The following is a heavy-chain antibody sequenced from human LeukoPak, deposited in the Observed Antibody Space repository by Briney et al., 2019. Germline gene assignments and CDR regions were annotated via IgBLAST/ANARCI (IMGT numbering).Heavy chain of an antibody. CDR2: ISYDGSNK. CDR3: AKRYCSGGSCSPIDY. D-gene: IGHD2-15*01. CDR1: GFTFSSYG. Sequence: PGGSLRLSCAASGFTFSSYGMHWVRQAPGKGLEWVAVISYDGSNKYYADSVKGRFTISRDNSKNTLYLQMNSLRAEDTAVYYCAKRYCSGGSCSPIDYWGQGTLVTVSS. V-gene: IGHV3-30*18. J-gene: IGHJ4*02.